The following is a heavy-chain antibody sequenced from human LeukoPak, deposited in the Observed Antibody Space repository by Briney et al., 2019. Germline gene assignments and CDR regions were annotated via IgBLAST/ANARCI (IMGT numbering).Heavy chain of an antibody. V-gene: IGHV4-39*01. D-gene: IGHD1-26*01. J-gene: IGHJ4*02. CDR3: ARYYSGSYGFDY. CDR1: GGSISSSNYY. CDR2: IYYSGST. Sequence: SETLSLTCTVSGGSISSSNYYWGWIRQPPGEGLEWIGYIYYSGSTYYNPSLKSRVTMSVDTSKNQFSLKLSSVTAADTAVYYCARYYSGSYGFDYWGQGTPVTVSS.